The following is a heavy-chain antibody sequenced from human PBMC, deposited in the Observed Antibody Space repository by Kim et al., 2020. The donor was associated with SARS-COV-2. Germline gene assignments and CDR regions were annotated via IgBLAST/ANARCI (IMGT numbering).Heavy chain of an antibody. CDR1: GGSFSGYY. V-gene: IGHV4-34*01. D-gene: IGHD3-10*01. CDR3: ARGVTMVRGVSWFDP. Sequence: SETLSLTCAVYGGSFSGYYWSWIRQPPGKGLEWIGEINHSGSTNYNPSLKSRVTISVDTSKNQFSLKLSSVTAADTAVYYCARGVTMVRGVSWFDPWGQGTLVTVSS. CDR2: INHSGST. J-gene: IGHJ5*02.